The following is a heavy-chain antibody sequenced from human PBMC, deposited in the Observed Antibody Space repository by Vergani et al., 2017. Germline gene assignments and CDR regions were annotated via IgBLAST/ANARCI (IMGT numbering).Heavy chain of an antibody. J-gene: IGHJ4*02. CDR2: IYWDDDK. CDR3: AHHTVTTYFDY. Sequence: QVTLQESGPVLVKPTETLTLTCTVSGFSLSNARMGVSWIRQPPGKALEWLALIYWDDDKRYSPSLKSRLTITKDTSKNQVVLTMTNMDPVDTATYYCAHHTVTTYFDYWGQGTLVTVSS. V-gene: IGHV2-5*08. D-gene: IGHD4-17*01. CDR1: GFSLSNARMG.